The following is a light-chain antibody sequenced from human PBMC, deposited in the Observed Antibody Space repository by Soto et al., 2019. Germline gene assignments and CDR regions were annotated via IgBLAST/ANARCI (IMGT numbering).Light chain of an antibody. Sequence: RVMTQSPDTLSVSPGERATLSCRASETVRSNLAWYQQKPGQAPRLLIYGASTRATGIPARFSGSGSGTEFTLTISSLQSEDFAVYYCQQYNTWPSFGGGTRWIT. CDR3: QQYNTWPS. J-gene: IGKJ4*01. CDR1: ETVRSN. CDR2: GAS. V-gene: IGKV3-15*01.